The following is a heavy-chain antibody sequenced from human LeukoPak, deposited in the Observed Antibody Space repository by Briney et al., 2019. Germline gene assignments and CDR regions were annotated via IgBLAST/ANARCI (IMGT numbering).Heavy chain of an antibody. V-gene: IGHV3-74*03. J-gene: IGHJ5*02. CDR1: GFTFSSYW. Sequence: GGSLRLSCAASGFTFSSYWMHWVRQAPGKGLVWVSRLKFDGTITQYADSVKGRFTVSRDNAKNTLYLQMDSLRAEDTAVYYCAGQANNWFDPWGQGTLVTVSS. CDR3: AGQANNWFDP. CDR2: LKFDGTIT.